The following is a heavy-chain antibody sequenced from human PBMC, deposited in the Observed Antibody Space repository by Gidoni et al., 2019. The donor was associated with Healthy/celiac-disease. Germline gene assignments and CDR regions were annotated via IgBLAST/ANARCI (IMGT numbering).Heavy chain of an antibody. CDR1: GGSFSGYY. CDR2: INHSGST. V-gene: IGHV4-34*01. CDR3: ARDRVAVAGGTYYYYYGMDV. J-gene: IGHJ6*02. Sequence: QVQLQQWGAGLLKPSETLSLTCAVYGGSFSGYYWSWIRQPPGKGLEWIGEINHSGSTNYNPSLQSRVTISVDTSKNQFSLKLSSVTAADTAVYYCARDRVAVAGGTYYYYYGMDVWGQGTTVTVSS. D-gene: IGHD6-19*01.